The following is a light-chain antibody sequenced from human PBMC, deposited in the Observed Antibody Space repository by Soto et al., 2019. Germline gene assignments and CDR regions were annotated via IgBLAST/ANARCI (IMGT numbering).Light chain of an antibody. J-gene: IGLJ2*01. Sequence: QSALTQPASVSGSPGQSITISCTGTSSDIGVYNYVSWYQQHPGKAPKLMIYEVSNRPSGVSTRFSGSKSGNTASLTISGLQAEDEADYYCSSYTTSSTLNVVFGGGTKLTVL. CDR2: EVS. CDR3: SSYTTSSTLNVV. V-gene: IGLV2-14*01. CDR1: SSDIGVYNY.